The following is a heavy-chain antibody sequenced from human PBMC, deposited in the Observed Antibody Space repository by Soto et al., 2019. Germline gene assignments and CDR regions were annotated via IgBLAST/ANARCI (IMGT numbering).Heavy chain of an antibody. CDR3: ARDLRWSSGWAFDY. Sequence: QLVQSGAEVKKPGASVRVSCKASGYIFTDYGISWVRQAPGQGLEWMGWISGYNADTSYAQRLQDRVKMTIDTSTRTAYMELRSLTSDDTAVYYCARDLRWSSGWAFDYWAQGTLVTVSS. CDR2: ISGYNADT. J-gene: IGHJ4*02. V-gene: IGHV1-18*04. CDR1: GYIFTDYG. D-gene: IGHD6-19*01.